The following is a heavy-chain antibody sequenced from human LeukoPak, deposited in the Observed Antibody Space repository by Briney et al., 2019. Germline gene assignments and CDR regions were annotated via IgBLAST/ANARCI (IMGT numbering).Heavy chain of an antibody. CDR3: AKASIRRGYSYGYDY. CDR1: GFTFSSYA. V-gene: IGHV3-23*01. J-gene: IGHJ4*02. Sequence: GGSLRLSCAASGFTFSSYAMSWVRQAPGKGLEWVSAISGSGGSTYYADSVKGRFTISRDNSKNTLYLQMNSLRAEDTAVYYCAKASIRRGYSYGYDYWGQGTLVTVSS. CDR2: ISGSGGST. D-gene: IGHD5-18*01.